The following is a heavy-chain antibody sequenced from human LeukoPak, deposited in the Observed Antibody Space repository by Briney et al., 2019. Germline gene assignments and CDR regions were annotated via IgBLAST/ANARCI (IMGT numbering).Heavy chain of an antibody. V-gene: IGHV3-30*18. CDR1: GFIFSLYC. J-gene: IGHJ4*02. CDR2: ISYDGSNK. D-gene: IGHD2-21*02. Sequence: PGGSLRLSCAASGFIFSLYCMHWVRQAPGKGLEWVAVISYDGSNKYYADSVKGRFTISRDNSKNTLYLQMNSLRAEDTAVYYCAKNVVGGDCYSYWGQVTLVTVSS. CDR3: AKNVVGGDCYSY.